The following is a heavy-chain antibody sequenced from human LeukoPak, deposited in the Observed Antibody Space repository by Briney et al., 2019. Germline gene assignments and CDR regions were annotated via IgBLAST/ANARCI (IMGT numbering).Heavy chain of an antibody. Sequence: SETLSLTCAVYGGSFSGYYWSWIRQPPGKGLEWIGEINHSGSTNYNPSLKSRVTISVDTSKNQFSLKLSSVTAADTAVYYCARAIGYSSSWSIYYYYYYMDVWGKGTTVTVSS. CDR3: ARAIGYSSSWSIYYYYYYMDV. V-gene: IGHV4-34*01. D-gene: IGHD6-13*01. J-gene: IGHJ6*03. CDR1: GGSFSGYY. CDR2: INHSGST.